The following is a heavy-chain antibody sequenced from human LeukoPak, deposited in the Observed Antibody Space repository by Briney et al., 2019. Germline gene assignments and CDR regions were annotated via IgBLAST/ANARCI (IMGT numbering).Heavy chain of an antibody. J-gene: IGHJ3*02. CDR3: ARGKISSGWYRGNNAFDI. CDR2: INHSGST. D-gene: IGHD6-19*01. V-gene: IGHV4-34*01. CDR1: GGSFSGYY. Sequence: SETLSLTCAVYGGSFSGYYWSWIRQPPGKWLEWIGEINHSGSTNYNPSLKSRVTISVDTSKNQFSLKLSSVTAADTAVYYCARGKISSGWYRGNNAFDIWGQGTMVTVSS.